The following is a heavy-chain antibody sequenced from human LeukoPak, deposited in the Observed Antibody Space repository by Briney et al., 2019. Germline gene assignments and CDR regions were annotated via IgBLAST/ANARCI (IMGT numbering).Heavy chain of an antibody. CDR1: GASINSGGYF. Sequence: SETLSLTCTVSGASINSGGYFWSWIRQLPGKGLEWIVYIYYSGSTSYNPSLKSRVSMSVDTSKNQFSLKLSSVTAADTAVYFCARDGESYGSGSHFGAFDIWGQGTKVTVSS. J-gene: IGHJ3*02. CDR3: ARDGESYGSGSHFGAFDI. D-gene: IGHD3-10*01. V-gene: IGHV4-31*03. CDR2: IYYSGST.